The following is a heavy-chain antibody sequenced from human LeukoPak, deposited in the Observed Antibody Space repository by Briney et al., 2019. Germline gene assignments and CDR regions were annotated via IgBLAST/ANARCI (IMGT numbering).Heavy chain of an antibody. CDR2: VYHTGRI. V-gene: IGHV4-31*03. D-gene: IGHD2-21*02. Sequence: PSETLSLSCTVSAGSMNSDFHYWSWIPQHAGRGLEWIGYVYHTGRINYNPSLASRLTISADMSKNQCSLKLTSVTAADTAVYYCARRIVAVTANSDAFDIWGQGTTVTVSS. CDR3: ARRIVAVTANSDAFDI. J-gene: IGHJ3*02. CDR1: AGSMNSDFHY.